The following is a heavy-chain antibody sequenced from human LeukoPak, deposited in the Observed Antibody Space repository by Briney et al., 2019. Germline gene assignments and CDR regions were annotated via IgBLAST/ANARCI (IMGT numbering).Heavy chain of an antibody. J-gene: IGHJ4*02. CDR2: VTSGGDIT. CDR3: AKLQADYYFDS. D-gene: IGHD6-13*01. Sequence: PGGSLRLSCAASGFTFSNYAMNWVRQAPGKGLEWVSVVTSGGDITDYADSVKGRFTISRDNSQNTLYLQMNSLRVEDTAVYYCAKLQADYYFDSWGQGTLVTVSS. V-gene: IGHV3-23*01. CDR1: GFTFSNYA.